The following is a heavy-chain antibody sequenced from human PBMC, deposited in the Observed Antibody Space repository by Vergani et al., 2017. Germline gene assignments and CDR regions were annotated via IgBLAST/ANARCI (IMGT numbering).Heavy chain of an antibody. Sequence: QVQLVQSGAEVKKPGASVKVSCKASGYTFTSYAMHWVRQAPGQRLEWMGWSNAGNGNTKYSQEFQGRVTITRDTSASTAYMELRSLRSDDTAGYYCARDRDWGYYYYGMDVWGQGTTVTVSS. CDR1: GYTFTSYA. CDR3: ARDRDWGYYYYGMDV. D-gene: IGHD7-27*01. J-gene: IGHJ6*02. V-gene: IGHV1-3*02. CDR2: SNAGNGNT.